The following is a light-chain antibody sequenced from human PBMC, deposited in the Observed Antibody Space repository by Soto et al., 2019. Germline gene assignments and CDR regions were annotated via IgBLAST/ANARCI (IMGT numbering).Light chain of an antibody. V-gene: IGKV3-11*01. Sequence: EIVLTQSPATLSLSPGERATLSCRASQSVSSYLAWYQQKPGQAPRLLIYDASNRATGIPARFSGSGSGTDFTLTISSLEPEDFAVYYCQQRNNCPSGTFGQGTRLEIK. CDR1: QSVSSY. J-gene: IGKJ5*01. CDR2: DAS. CDR3: QQRNNCPSGT.